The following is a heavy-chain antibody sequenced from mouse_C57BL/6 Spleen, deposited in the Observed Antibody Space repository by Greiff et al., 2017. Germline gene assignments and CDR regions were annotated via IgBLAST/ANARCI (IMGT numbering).Heavy chain of an antibody. Sequence: VKLQESGAELVKPGASVKISCKASGYAFSSYWMNWVQQRPGKGLEWIGQIYPGDGDTNYNGKIKGKATLTADKSSSTAYMQSSSLTSEDSAVYFCARSGGNNGAGLAYWGQGTLVTVSA. CDR2: IYPGDGDT. D-gene: IGHD2-1*01. CDR3: ARSGGNNGAGLAY. J-gene: IGHJ3*01. CDR1: GYAFSSYW. V-gene: IGHV1-80*01.